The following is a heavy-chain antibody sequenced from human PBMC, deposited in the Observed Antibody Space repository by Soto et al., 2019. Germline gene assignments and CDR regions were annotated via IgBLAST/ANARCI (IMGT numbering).Heavy chain of an antibody. CDR2: VCHSGTI. D-gene: IGHD1-20*01. Sequence: SETLSLTCVVSGYRINIDACWGWIRQSPEKGLEWLGSVCHSGTIYYNPSLKSRVTISLDTSKNQFSLSLSSVTAADTALYYCARDVGRYNINRVWFAPWGQGILVTSPQ. J-gene: IGHJ5*02. CDR3: ARDVGRYNINRVWFAP. V-gene: IGHV4-38-2*02. CDR1: GYRINIDAC.